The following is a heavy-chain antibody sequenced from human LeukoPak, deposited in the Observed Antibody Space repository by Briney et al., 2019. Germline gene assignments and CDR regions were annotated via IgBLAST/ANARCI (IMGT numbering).Heavy chain of an antibody. CDR3: ARVPIPPYSSSWYQPFDY. D-gene: IGHD6-13*01. CDR2: IIAYNGNT. V-gene: IGHV1-18*01. Sequence: ASVKVSCKASGYTFTSYDISWVRQAPGQGLEWMVWIIAYNGNTNYAQKLQGRITMTTDTSTSTAYMELRRLRSDDSAVYFCARVPIPPYSSSWYQPFDYWGQGTLVTVSS. J-gene: IGHJ4*02. CDR1: GYTFTSYD.